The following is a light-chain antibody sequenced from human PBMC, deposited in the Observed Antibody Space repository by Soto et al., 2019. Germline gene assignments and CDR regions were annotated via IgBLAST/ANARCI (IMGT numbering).Light chain of an antibody. Sequence: DIVTTHSPLSLPFTLGQSASISCRSNQSLVHSDGIAYFSWFQQRPGRSPRRLIYKVSNRDSGVPARFSGSGSGTDFALKISRVEAEDVGVYYCMQGTHWPITFGQGTRLEIK. CDR3: MQGTHWPIT. J-gene: IGKJ5*01. CDR2: KVS. V-gene: IGKV2-30*02. CDR1: QSLVHSDGIAY.